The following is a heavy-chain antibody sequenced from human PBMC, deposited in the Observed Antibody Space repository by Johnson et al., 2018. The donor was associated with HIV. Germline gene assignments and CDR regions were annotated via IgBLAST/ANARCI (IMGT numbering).Heavy chain of an antibody. CDR3: ARSEVRYFDWSYQRGAFDI. V-gene: IGHV3-11*04. J-gene: IGHJ3*02. CDR2: ISSSGSTI. CDR1: GFTFSDYY. Sequence: QVQLVESGGGLVKPGGSLRLSCAASGFTFSDYYMSWIRQAPGKGLEWVSYISSSGSTIYYADSVKGRFTISRDNAKNSLYLQMNSLRAEDTDVYYCARSEVRYFDWSYQRGAFDIWGQGTMVTVSS. D-gene: IGHD3-9*01.